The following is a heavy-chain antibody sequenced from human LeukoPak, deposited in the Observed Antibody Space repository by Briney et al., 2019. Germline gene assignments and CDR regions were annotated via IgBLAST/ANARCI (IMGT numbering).Heavy chain of an antibody. Sequence: SETLSLTCAVSGGSISSYYWSWIRQPPGKGLEWIGYIYYSGSTNYNPSLKSRVTISVDTSKNQFSLKLSSVTAADTAVYYCAREYSSGWYYFDYWGQGTLVTVSS. CDR3: AREYSSGWYYFDY. CDR1: GGSISSYY. V-gene: IGHV4-59*01. D-gene: IGHD6-19*01. CDR2: IYYSGST. J-gene: IGHJ4*02.